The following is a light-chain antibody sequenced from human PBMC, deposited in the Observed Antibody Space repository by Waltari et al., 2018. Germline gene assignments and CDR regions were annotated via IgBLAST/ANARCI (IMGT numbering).Light chain of an antibody. V-gene: IGKV3-20*01. J-gene: IGKJ1*01. CDR1: QSIGRY. CDR3: QNHERLPAV. CDR2: GAS. Sequence: EIVLTQSPGPLSLSPGERATLPCRASQSIGRYLVWYQQKPGQAPRLLIYGASSRAAGIPDRFSGSGSGTDFSLTISRLEPEDFAVYYCQNHERLPAVFGQGTKVEIK.